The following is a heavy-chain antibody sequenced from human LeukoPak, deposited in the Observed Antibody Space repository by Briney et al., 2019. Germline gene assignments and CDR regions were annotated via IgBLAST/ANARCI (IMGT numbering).Heavy chain of an antibody. Sequence: PGGSLRLSCAASGFIFEDYSMHWVRQIPGKGLEWVALISGNGGGTFYPDSVKGRFIVSRDNNRNSLYLQMNSLRPEDTAFYYCARAPSSGFLFDSWGQGVLVTVSS. CDR1: GFIFEDYS. V-gene: IGHV3-43*02. CDR3: ARAPSSGFLFDS. J-gene: IGHJ4*02. D-gene: IGHD6-6*01. CDR2: ISGNGGGT.